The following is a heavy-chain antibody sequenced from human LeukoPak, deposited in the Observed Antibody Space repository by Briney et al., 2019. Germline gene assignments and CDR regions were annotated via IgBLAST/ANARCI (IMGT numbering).Heavy chain of an antibody. D-gene: IGHD3-22*01. V-gene: IGHV3-23*01. Sequence: GGSLRLSCAASGFTFSSYARSWVRQPPGKGLEWVSAISGSGGSTYYADSVKGRFTISRDNSKNTLYLQMNSLRGEDTAGYYCAKDRRDGDSSGYYPPDYWGQGPLVTVSS. CDR2: ISGSGGST. J-gene: IGHJ4*02. CDR3: AKDRRDGDSSGYYPPDY. CDR1: GFTFSSYA.